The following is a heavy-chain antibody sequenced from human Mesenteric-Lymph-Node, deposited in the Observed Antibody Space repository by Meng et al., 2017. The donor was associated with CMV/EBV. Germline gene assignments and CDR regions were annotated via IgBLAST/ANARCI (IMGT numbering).Heavy chain of an antibody. CDR1: GYTFNGYY. D-gene: IGHD5-24*01. J-gene: IGHJ4*02. CDR2: INPNSGGT. Sequence: KAAGYTFNGYYMHWVRQAPGQGLEWMGWINPNSGGTNYAQKFQGRVTMTRDTSISTAYMELSRLRSDDTAVYYCAREEVEMATIGEYWGQGTLVTVSS. V-gene: IGHV1-2*02. CDR3: AREEVEMATIGEY.